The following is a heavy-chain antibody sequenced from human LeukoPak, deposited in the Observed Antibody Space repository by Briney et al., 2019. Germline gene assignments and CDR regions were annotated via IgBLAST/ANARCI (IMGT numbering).Heavy chain of an antibody. CDR3: ARDGATIGGALDI. CDR2: MSYDGRNT. J-gene: IGHJ3*02. D-gene: IGHD1-26*01. Sequence: PGRSLTLSCAASGXTFSNYGMHWVRQAPGKGLEWVTVMSYDGRNTYYADSVKGRFTISRDNSKKPVYLQLNSLRVEDTAVYYCARDGATIGGALDIWGQGTMVTVSS. CDR1: GXTFSNYG. V-gene: IGHV3-30*03.